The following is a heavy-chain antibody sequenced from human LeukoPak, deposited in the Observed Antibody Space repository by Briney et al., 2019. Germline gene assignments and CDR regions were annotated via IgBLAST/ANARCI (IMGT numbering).Heavy chain of an antibody. D-gene: IGHD6-19*01. Sequence: PSETLSLTCTVSGGSISSYYWNWIRQPPGKGLEWIGYIYYSGSTNYNPSLKSRVTISVDTSKNQFSLKLSSVTAADTAVYFCARQLRGEAVAGHLQPFDYRGQGTLVTVSS. CDR3: ARQLRGEAVAGHLQPFDY. V-gene: IGHV4-59*08. CDR1: GGSISSYY. J-gene: IGHJ4*02. CDR2: IYYSGST.